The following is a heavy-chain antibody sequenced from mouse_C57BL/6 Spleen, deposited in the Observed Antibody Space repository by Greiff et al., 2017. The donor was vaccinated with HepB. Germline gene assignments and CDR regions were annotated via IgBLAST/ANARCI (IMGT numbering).Heavy chain of an antibody. CDR3: ARSEAY. Sequence: VQLQQPGAELVMPGASVKLSCKASGYTFTSYWMHWVKQRPGQGLEWIGEIDPSDSYTNYNQKFKGKSTLTVDKSSSTAYMQLSSLTSEYSAVYYCARSEAYWGQGTLVTVSA. CDR1: GYTFTSYW. CDR2: IDPSDSYT. J-gene: IGHJ3*01. V-gene: IGHV1-69*01.